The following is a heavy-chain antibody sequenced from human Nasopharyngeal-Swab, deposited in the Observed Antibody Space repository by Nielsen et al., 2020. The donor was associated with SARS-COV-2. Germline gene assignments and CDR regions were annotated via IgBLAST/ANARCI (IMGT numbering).Heavy chain of an antibody. CDR2: IWYDGSRK. CDR3: AREPVGDYAFDY. CDR1: GFTFSSYW. V-gene: IGHV3-33*08. Sequence: GESLKISCAATGFTFSSYWMSWVRQAPGRGLEWLALIWYDGSRKYYADSVKGRFTISRDNSKNTLFLQMNSLGAEDTAVYYCAREPVGDYAFDYWGPGTLVTVSS. D-gene: IGHD4-17*01. J-gene: IGHJ4*02.